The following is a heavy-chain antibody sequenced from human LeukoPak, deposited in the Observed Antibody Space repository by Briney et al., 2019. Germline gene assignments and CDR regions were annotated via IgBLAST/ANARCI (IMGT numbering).Heavy chain of an antibody. V-gene: IGHV3-11*01. Sequence: GGSLRLSCAASGFTFSDYYMSWIRQAPGKGLGWVSYISGSGSAIYYADSVKGRFTISRDNAKNSLYLQMNSLRAEDTAVYYCARDAHCRGVACYSPYNWFDPWGQGTLVTVSS. CDR2: ISGSGSAI. CDR1: GFTFSDYY. D-gene: IGHD2-15*01. J-gene: IGHJ5*02. CDR3: ARDAHCRGVACYSPYNWFDP.